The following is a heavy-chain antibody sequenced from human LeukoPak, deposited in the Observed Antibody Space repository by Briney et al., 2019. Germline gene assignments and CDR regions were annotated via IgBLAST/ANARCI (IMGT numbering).Heavy chain of an antibody. V-gene: IGHV4-4*02. CDR3: ARVEAATTNPRFES. Sequence: SGTLSLTCAVSGGSISSSNWWSWVRQPPGKGLEWIGEIYHSGSTNYNPSLKSRVTISVDKSKNQFSLKLSSVTAADTAVYYCARVEAATTNPRFESWGQGTLVTVSS. D-gene: IGHD5-12*01. J-gene: IGHJ4*02. CDR1: GGSISSSNW. CDR2: IYHSGST.